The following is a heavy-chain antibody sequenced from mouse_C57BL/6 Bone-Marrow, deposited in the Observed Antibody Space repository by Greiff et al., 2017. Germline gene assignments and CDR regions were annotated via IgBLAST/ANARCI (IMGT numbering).Heavy chain of an antibody. D-gene: IGHD1-1*01. CDR3: ARDRDYGSWFAY. CDR1: GYTFTSYW. CDR2: IDPSDSYT. V-gene: IGHV1-69*01. Sequence: QVQLQQPGAELVMPGASVKLSCKASGYTFTSYWMHWVKQRPGQGLEWIGEIDPSDSYTNYNQKFKGKSTVTVDKSSSQAYMQLSSLTSEDSAVYYCARDRDYGSWFAYWGQGTLVTVSA. J-gene: IGHJ3*01.